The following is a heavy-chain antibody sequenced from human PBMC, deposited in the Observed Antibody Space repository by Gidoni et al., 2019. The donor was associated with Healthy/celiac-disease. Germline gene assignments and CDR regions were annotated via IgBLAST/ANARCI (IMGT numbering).Heavy chain of an antibody. CDR1: GFTFSSYS. J-gene: IGHJ4*02. D-gene: IGHD6-19*01. Sequence: EVQLVESGGGLVTPGGSLRLSCAASGFTFSSYSMNWVRQAPGTGLEWVSSISSSSSYIYYADSVKGRFTISRDNAKNSLYLQMNSLRAEDTAVYYCARGSGSGWYGIDYWGQGTLVTVSS. CDR3: ARGSGSGWYGIDY. V-gene: IGHV3-21*01. CDR2: ISSSSSYI.